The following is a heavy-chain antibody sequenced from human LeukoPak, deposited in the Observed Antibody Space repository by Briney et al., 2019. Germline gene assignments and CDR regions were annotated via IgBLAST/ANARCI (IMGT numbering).Heavy chain of an antibody. CDR2: IWNDGSET. V-gene: IGHV3-33*01. J-gene: IGHJ4*02. D-gene: IGHD6-13*01. CDR3: ARDMGRAWYGPPDY. CDR1: GFIFSNYG. Sequence: GGSLRLSCAASGFIFSNYGMRWVRQAPGKRLEWVAVIWNDGSETFHADSVKGRFRIARDNSKNTLYLQMNSLRAEDTAVYFCARDMGRAWYGPPDYWGQGTLVTVSS.